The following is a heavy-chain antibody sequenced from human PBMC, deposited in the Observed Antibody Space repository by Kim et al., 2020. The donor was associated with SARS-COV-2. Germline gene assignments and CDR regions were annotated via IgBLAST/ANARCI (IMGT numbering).Heavy chain of an antibody. CDR1: GDSITTDYY. D-gene: IGHD2-21*01. Sequence: SETLSLTCTVSGDSITTDYYCGWIRQAPGKGLEWIGGRIYTGATFYSEPLGSRVTISLDMAKNPVSLTLTSVTAADTAVYYCASDGGYWRRLDYWGQG. V-gene: IGHV4-38-2*02. J-gene: IGHJ4*02. CDR2: RIYTGAT. CDR3: ASDGGYWRRLDY.